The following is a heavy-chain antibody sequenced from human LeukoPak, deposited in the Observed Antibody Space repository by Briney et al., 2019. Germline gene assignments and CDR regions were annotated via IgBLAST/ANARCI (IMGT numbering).Heavy chain of an antibody. J-gene: IGHJ3*02. V-gene: IGHV1-8*01. Sequence: ASVKVSCKASGYTFTSYDINWMRQATGQGLEWMGWMSPNSGNTGYAQKFQGRVTMTRDTSTGTAYLELSSLRSEDSAVYYCARDRRVPPHQLERYCSSTSCYYAFDIWGQGTMVTVSS. CDR2: MSPNSGNT. CDR1: GYTFTSYD. CDR3: ARDRRVPPHQLERYCSSTSCYYAFDI. D-gene: IGHD2-2*01.